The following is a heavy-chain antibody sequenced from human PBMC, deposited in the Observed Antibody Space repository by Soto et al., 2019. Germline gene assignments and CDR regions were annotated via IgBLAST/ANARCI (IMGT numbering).Heavy chain of an antibody. V-gene: IGHV4-59*01. CDR2: IFYSGST. Sequence: PSETLSLTCTVSGGSINAFFWSWVRQPPGKGLESIGYIFYSGSTNYNPSLKSRVTISLDTSKTQFSLNLTSVTAADTAVYYCATPTGLYYYGMDVCGQGTTVTVYS. J-gene: IGHJ6*02. CDR1: GGSINAFF. CDR3: ATPTGLYYYGMDV.